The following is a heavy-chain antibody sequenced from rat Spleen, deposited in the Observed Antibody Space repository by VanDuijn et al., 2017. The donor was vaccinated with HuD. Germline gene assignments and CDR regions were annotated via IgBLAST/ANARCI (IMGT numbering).Heavy chain of an antibody. D-gene: IGHD1-11*01. Sequence: EVQLVESGGGLVQPGGSLKLSCVASGFTFNNYWMTWIRQAPGKGLEWVASITNASGRTYYPDSVKGRFTISRDTAKNTLYLQMNSLRSEDTATYYCARHYGGYSEYVMDAWGQGASVTVSS. J-gene: IGHJ4*01. V-gene: IGHV5-31*01. CDR2: ITNASGRT. CDR1: GFTFNNYW. CDR3: ARHYGGYSEYVMDA.